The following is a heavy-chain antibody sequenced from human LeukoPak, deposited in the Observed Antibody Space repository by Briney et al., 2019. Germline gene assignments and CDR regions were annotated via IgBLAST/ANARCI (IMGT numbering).Heavy chain of an antibody. Sequence: GGSLRLSCAASGFTVSSNYMSWVRQAPGKGLEWVSAISGSGGSSYYADSVKGRFTISRDNSKNTLYLQMNSLRAEDTDVYYCAKENDFWSGYYTNYFDYWGQGTLVTVSS. D-gene: IGHD3-3*01. CDR2: ISGSGGSS. CDR1: GFTVSSNY. CDR3: AKENDFWSGYYTNYFDY. V-gene: IGHV3-23*01. J-gene: IGHJ4*02.